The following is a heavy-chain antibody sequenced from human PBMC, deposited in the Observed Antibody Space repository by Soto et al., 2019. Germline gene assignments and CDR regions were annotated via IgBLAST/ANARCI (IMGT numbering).Heavy chain of an antibody. CDR1: GYTFTSYG. D-gene: IGHD2-15*01. Sequence: ASVKVSCKASGYTFTSYGISWVRQAPGQGLDWMGWISVYNGNTKYAQDLQGRVTMTTDTSTSTAYMERRSLRSDDTAMYYCARFSGGSYNTYYFYYGMDVWGQGTTVTVSS. V-gene: IGHV1-18*04. CDR2: ISVYNGNT. J-gene: IGHJ6*02. CDR3: ARFSGGSYNTYYFYYGMDV.